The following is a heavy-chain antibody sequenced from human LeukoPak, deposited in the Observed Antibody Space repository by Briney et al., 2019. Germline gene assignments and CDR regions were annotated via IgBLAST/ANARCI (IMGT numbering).Heavy chain of an antibody. CDR1: GFGFSTYN. Sequence: GGSLRLSCAVSGFGFSTYNMNWVRQAPGKGLEWVSAISAGSTYMYYADSVKGRFTISRDNAKNSLYLQMDTLRADDTAVYYCARAGLYSTSGLEYWGQGTLVTVSS. D-gene: IGHD2-2*01. CDR3: ARAGLYSTSGLEY. J-gene: IGHJ4*02. V-gene: IGHV3-21*06. CDR2: ISAGSTYM.